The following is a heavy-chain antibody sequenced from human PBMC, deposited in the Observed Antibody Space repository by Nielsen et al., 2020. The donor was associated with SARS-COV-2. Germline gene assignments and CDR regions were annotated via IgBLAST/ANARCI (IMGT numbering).Heavy chain of an antibody. J-gene: IGHJ4*02. CDR3: ALTYYYDSSGYIDY. V-gene: IGHV4-34*01. CDR1: GGSFSGYY. D-gene: IGHD3-22*01. Sequence: SETLSLTCAVYGGSFSGYYWSWIRQPPGKGLEWIGEINHSGSTNYNPSLKSRVTISVDTSKNQFSLKLSSVTAADTAVYYCALTYYYDSSGYIDYWGQGTLVTVSS. CDR2: INHSGST.